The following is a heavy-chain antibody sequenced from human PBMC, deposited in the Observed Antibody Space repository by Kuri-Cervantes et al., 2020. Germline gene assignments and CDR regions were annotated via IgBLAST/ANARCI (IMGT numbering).Heavy chain of an antibody. CDR3: ARGGEDAFDI. Sequence: ASVKVSCKGSGYTFTSSDINWVRQATGQGLEWMGWMNPSTGNTGYAQKFQGRVTMTRDTSINTAYMELSSLRSEDTAVYYCARGGEDAFDIWGQGTMVTVSS. D-gene: IGHD3-16*01. CDR1: GYTFTSSD. J-gene: IGHJ3*02. CDR2: MNPSTGNT. V-gene: IGHV1-8*01.